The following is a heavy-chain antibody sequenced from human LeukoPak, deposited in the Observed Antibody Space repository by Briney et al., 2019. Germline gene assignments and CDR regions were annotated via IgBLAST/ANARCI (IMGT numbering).Heavy chain of an antibody. Sequence: PSETLSLTCTVSGDSISASAYHWGWIRQPPGKGLEWIGSIYSDGSTNYNPSLKSRVTISVDTSKNQFSLKLSSVTAADTAVYYCARREVWGQGTLVTVSS. J-gene: IGHJ4*02. V-gene: IGHV4-39*07. CDR3: ARREV. CDR1: GDSISASAYH. CDR2: IYSDGST.